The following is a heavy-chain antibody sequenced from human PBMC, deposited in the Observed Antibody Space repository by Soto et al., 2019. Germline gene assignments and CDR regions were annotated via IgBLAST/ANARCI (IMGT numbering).Heavy chain of an antibody. CDR1: GFTFSSYG. Sequence: QVQLVESGGGVVQPGRSLRLSCAASGFTFSSYGMHWVRQAPGKGLEWVAVIWYDGSNKYYADSVKGRFTISRDNSKNTLYLQMNRLRAEDTAVYYCARDGYCSGGSCYGRDYYYYYYMDVWGKGTTVTVSS. CDR2: IWYDGSNK. V-gene: IGHV3-33*01. CDR3: ARDGYCSGGSCYGRDYYYYYYMDV. D-gene: IGHD2-15*01. J-gene: IGHJ6*03.